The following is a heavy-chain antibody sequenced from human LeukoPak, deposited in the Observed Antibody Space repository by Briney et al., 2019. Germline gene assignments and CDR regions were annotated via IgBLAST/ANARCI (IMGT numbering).Heavy chain of an antibody. V-gene: IGHV1-69*13. Sequence: GASVKVSCKDSGGTFISYAISWVRQAPGQGLEWMGGIIPIFGTANYAQKFQGRVTITADESTSTAYMELSSLRSEDTAVYYCARAGYCSGGSCLLDYWGQGTLVTVSS. CDR1: GGTFISYA. CDR2: IIPIFGTA. CDR3: ARAGYCSGGSCLLDY. D-gene: IGHD2-15*01. J-gene: IGHJ4*02.